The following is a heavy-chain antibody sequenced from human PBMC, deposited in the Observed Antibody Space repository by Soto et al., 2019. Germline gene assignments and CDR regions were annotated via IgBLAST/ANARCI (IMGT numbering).Heavy chain of an antibody. CDR3: ARDNQIVVVVAATAFDI. D-gene: IGHD2-15*01. V-gene: IGHV3-48*01. J-gene: IGHJ3*02. CDR1: GCNFISYG. Sequence: GGSQIVSCAASGCNFISYGMSWVRKDTGRGLEWLSYISSAGSTIYYADSVKSRFTISRDNAKNTMYLQMNSLRAEDTAVYYCARDNQIVVVVAATAFDIWGQGTMVTVSS. CDR2: ISSAGSTI.